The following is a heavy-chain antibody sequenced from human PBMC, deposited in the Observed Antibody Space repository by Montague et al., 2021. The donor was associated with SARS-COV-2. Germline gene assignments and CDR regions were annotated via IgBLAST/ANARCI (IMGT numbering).Heavy chain of an antibody. D-gene: IGHD5-12*01. V-gene: IGHV4-39*01. CDR1: GGSISSSSYY. J-gene: IGHJ5*02. Sequence: SETLSLTCTVSGGSISSSSYYWGWIRQPPGKGLEWIGSSYYSGSTYYNPSLKSRVTISVETSKNQFSLKLSSVTAADTAVYYCGRGYSGYEDPTGLDPWGQGTLVTVSS. CDR3: GRGYSGYEDPTGLDP. CDR2: SYYSGST.